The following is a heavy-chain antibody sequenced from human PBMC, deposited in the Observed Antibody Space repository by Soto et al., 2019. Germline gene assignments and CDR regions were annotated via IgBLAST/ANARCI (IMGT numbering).Heavy chain of an antibody. CDR1: GFTFNNYA. V-gene: IGHV3-23*01. J-gene: IGHJ4*02. CDR2: ISGSAGST. D-gene: IGHD6-13*01. CDR3: AKAGGAAGTVDYFDY. Sequence: GGSLRLSCAASGFTFNNYAINWVRQSPGKGLEWVSVISGSAGSTYYADSVKGRFTIIRDNSKNTLYLQMSSLRAEDTAVYYCAKAGGAAGTVDYFDYWGQGTLVTVSS.